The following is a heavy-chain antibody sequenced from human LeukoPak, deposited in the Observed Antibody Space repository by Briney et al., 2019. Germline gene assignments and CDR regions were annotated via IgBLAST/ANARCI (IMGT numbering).Heavy chain of an antibody. J-gene: IGHJ4*02. CDR1: GYSFTSYW. CDR2: IYPGDSDT. V-gene: IGHV5-51*01. D-gene: IGHD6-19*01. Sequence: GESLKISCKGSGYSFTSYWIGWVRPMPGKGLEWMGIIYPGDSDTRYSPSFQGQVTISADKSISTAYLQWSSLKASDTAMYYCARHYAGYSSGWYFPDYWGQGTLVTVSS. CDR3: ARHYAGYSSGWYFPDY.